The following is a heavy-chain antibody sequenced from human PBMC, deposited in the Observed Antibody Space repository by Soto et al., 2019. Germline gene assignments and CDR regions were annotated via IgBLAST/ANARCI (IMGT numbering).Heavy chain of an antibody. CDR2: INGNDGST. CDR1: GYTFTNYY. CDR3: ARGPGMGAPDY. Sequence: ASVKVSCKASGYTFTNYYMHWVRQAPGQGLEWLGIINGNDGSTTYSQKFQDRVTITRDTSTSTVYMDLSSLRFEDTAVYYCARGPGMGAPDYWGQGILVTVSS. D-gene: IGHD1-26*01. V-gene: IGHV1-46*03. J-gene: IGHJ4*02.